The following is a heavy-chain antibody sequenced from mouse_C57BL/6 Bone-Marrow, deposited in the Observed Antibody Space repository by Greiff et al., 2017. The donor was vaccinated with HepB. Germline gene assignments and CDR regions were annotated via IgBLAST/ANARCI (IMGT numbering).Heavy chain of an antibody. CDR3: AREDDGGSAWFAY. J-gene: IGHJ3*01. V-gene: IGHV5-17*01. CDR2: ISSGSSTI. Sequence: EVQVVESGGGLVKPGGSLKLSCAASGFTFSDYGMHWVRQAPEKGLEWVAYISSGSSTIYYADTVKGRFTISRDNAKNTLFLQMTSLRSEDTAMYYCAREDDGGSAWFAYWGQGTLVTVSA. CDR1: GFTFSDYG.